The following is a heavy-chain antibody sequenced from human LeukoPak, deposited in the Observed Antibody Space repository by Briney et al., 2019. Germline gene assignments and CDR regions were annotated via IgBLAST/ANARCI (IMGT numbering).Heavy chain of an antibody. CDR1: GGSISSYY. CDR3: ARACSSGWYPYSIGGLWFDY. D-gene: IGHD6-19*01. J-gene: IGHJ4*02. V-gene: IGHV4-59*01. CDR2: IYYTGST. Sequence: PSGTLSLTCTVSGGSISSYYWSWIRPPPGKGLEWMGYIYYTGSTNYNPSLKSRVTISVDTSKNQFSLKLSSVTAADTAVDYCARACSSGWYPYSIGGLWFDYWGQGTLVTVSS.